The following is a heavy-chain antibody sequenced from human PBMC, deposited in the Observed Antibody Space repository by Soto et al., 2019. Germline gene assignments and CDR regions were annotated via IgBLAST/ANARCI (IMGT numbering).Heavy chain of an antibody. CDR1: GFTFDDYA. D-gene: IGHD3-10*01. CDR3: AKDTWFGERGRVRYFDY. V-gene: IGHV3-9*01. J-gene: IGHJ4*02. CDR2: ISWNSGSI. Sequence: GGSLRLSCAASGFTFDDYAMHWVRQAPGKGLEWVSGISWNSGSIGYADSVKGRFTISRDNAKNSLYLQMNSLRAEDTALYYCAKDTWFGERGRVRYFDYWGQGTLVTVSS.